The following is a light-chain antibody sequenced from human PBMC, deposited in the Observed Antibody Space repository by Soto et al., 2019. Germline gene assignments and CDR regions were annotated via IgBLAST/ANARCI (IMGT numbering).Light chain of an antibody. CDR3: HQRQSWPRT. CDR1: QIVGGAY. Sequence: EIVSTQSPSTLSFSPGQRSTLSFRSTQIVGGAYVGWYQQKPGQAPRLLIYLTSNRAAGIPARFSGSGSETDFTLTISDVEPEDFAVYYCHQRQSWPRTFGQGTKVDIK. V-gene: IGKV3-11*01. CDR2: LTS. J-gene: IGKJ1*01.